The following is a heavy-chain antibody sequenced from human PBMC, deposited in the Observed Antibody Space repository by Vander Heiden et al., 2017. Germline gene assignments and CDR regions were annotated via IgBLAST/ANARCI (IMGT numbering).Heavy chain of an antibody. J-gene: IGHJ6*02. CDR2: INPNSGGT. Sequence: QVQLVQSGAEMKNPGASVKVSCKASGYTFTGYYMHWGRQAPGQGLEWMGWINPNSGGTNYAQKFQGRVTMTRDTSISTAYMELSRLRSDDTAVYYCARGGSSSWYHYYYGMDVWGQGTTVTVSS. CDR1: GYTFTGYY. D-gene: IGHD6-13*01. CDR3: ARGGSSSWYHYYYGMDV. V-gene: IGHV1-2*02.